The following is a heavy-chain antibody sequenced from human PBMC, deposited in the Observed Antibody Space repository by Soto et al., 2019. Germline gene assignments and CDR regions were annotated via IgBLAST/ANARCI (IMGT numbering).Heavy chain of an antibody. V-gene: IGHV4-4*02. D-gene: IGHD6-13*01. J-gene: IGHJ5*02. CDR3: VRDIGSAGMGPDP. CDR2: IYNTGPT. Sequence: QMQLQESGPRRVKPSGTLSLTCAVSGASISRSNWWPWVRQPPGKGLEWIGEIYNTGPTNHNPSLQSRVSISVDKPDNQFALKLGAVTAADTAGYYCVRDIGSAGMGPDPWGQGILVTVSS. CDR1: GASISRSNW.